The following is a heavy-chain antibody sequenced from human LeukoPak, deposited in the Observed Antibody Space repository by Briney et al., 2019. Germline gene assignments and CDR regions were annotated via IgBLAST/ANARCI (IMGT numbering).Heavy chain of an antibody. CDR3: SRDRMGTKSFDY. J-gene: IGHJ4*02. Sequence: HPGESLRLSCAASGLTVRSNYMSWVRQAPGKGLEWVSVISSGGSTYCADSVKGRFTISRDSSKNTLYLQMKSLRAEDTALYYCSRDRMGTKSFDYWGQGTLVTVSS. V-gene: IGHV3-66*01. CDR1: GLTVRSNY. CDR2: ISSGGST. D-gene: IGHD5-24*01.